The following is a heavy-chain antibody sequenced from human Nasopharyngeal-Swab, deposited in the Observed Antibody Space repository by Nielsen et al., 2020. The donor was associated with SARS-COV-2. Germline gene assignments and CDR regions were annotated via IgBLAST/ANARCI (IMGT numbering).Heavy chain of an antibody. D-gene: IGHD6-19*01. V-gene: IGHV1-69*13. CDR1: GGTFSSYA. CDR3: ATFPAVYSSGWYPFDY. Sequence: SVKVSCKASGGTFSSYAISWVRQAPGQGLEWMGGIFPIFGTSNYAQKFQGRVTITADESTSTAYMELSSLRSEDTAVYYCATFPAVYSSGWYPFDYWGQGTLVTVSS. J-gene: IGHJ4*02. CDR2: IFPIFGTS.